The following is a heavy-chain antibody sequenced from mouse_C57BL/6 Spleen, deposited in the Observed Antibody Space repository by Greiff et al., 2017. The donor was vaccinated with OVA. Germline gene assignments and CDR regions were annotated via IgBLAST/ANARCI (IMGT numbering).Heavy chain of an antibody. CDR2: ISSGGDYI. CDR1: GFTFSSYA. J-gene: IGHJ2*01. Sequence: EVKVVESGEGLVKPGGSLKLSCAASGFTFSSYAMSWVRQTPEKRLEWVAYISSGGDYIYYADTVKGRFTISRDNARNTLYLQMSSLKSEDTARDYCTQSTRGDYLDYWGQGTTLTVSS. CDR3: TQSTRGDYLDY. V-gene: IGHV5-9-1*02. D-gene: IGHD2-14*01.